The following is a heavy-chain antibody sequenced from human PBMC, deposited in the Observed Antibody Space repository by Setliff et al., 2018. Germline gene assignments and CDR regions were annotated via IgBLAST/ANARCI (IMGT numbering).Heavy chain of an antibody. Sequence: GGSLRLSCAASGFTFSSYTMNWVRQAPGKGLEWISSIGGSSNTIFYADSVKGRFTISRDNAKNSLYLQMNSLRGEDTAVYYCARDTSGRDAFDIWGQGTTVTVSS. CDR1: GFTFSSYT. J-gene: IGHJ3*02. V-gene: IGHV3-48*01. D-gene: IGHD6-19*01. CDR2: IGGSSNTI. CDR3: ARDTSGRDAFDI.